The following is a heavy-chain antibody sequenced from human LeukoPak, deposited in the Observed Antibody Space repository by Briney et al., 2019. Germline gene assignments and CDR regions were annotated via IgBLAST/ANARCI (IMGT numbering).Heavy chain of an antibody. D-gene: IGHD3-16*01. V-gene: IGHV3-23*01. CDR1: GFTFISYA. CDR3: ATRPGGTSFDY. CDR2: LSGNAGRP. J-gene: IGHJ4*02. Sequence: GGSLRLSCAASGFTFISYAMSWVRQAPGKGLEWVSSLSGNAGRPYYADSVKGRFTISRDNSKNTLYLQMNSLRAEDTAVYYCATRPGGTSFDYWGQGTLVTVSS.